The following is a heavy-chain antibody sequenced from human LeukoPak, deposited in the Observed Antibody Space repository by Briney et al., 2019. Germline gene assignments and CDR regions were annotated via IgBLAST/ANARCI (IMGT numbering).Heavy chain of an antibody. J-gene: IGHJ6*03. CDR1: GGSITNYY. CDR3: ATIFTRNRGDYYHYMDV. D-gene: IGHD1-1*01. V-gene: IGHV4-59*01. Sequence: MPSETLSLTCTVSGGSITNYYWTWIRQSPGKGLEWIGYVYHRGSDDFNPSFKSRVTISIDASLSQLSLNLRSVTAPDTAVYFCATIFTRNRGDYYHYMDVWGKGIKVTVSS. CDR2: VYHRGSD.